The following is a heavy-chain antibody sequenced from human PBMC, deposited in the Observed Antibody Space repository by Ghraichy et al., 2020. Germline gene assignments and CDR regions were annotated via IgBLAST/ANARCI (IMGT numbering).Heavy chain of an antibody. D-gene: IGHD1-26*01. J-gene: IGHJ3*02. Sequence: SETLSLTCAVSGGSISSSNWWSWVRQPPGKGLEWIGEIYHSGSTNYNPSLKSRVTMSVDKSKNQFSLKLSSVTAADTAVYYCARAGTEWELPDDIWGQGTMVTVSS. CDR3: ARAGTEWELPDDI. V-gene: IGHV4-4*02. CDR1: GGSISSSNW. CDR2: IYHSGST.